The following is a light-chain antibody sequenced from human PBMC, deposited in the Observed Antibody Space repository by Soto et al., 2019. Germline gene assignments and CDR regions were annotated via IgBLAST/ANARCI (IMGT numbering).Light chain of an antibody. J-gene: IGKJ1*01. V-gene: IGKV3-15*01. CDR1: QSISDT. CDR3: QQYDTWPWT. Sequence: EIVMTQSPATLSVSPGGRATLSCRASQSISDTLAWYQQKPGQAPRLLIHGTSTRAPGFPARFSGSGSGTDFTLSISGLQSADFAIYYCQQYDTWPWTFGHGNKVEIK. CDR2: GTS.